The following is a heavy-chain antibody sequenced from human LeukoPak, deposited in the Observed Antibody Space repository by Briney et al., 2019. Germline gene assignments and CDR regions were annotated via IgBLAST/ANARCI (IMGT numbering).Heavy chain of an antibody. D-gene: IGHD6-13*01. J-gene: IGHJ1*01. V-gene: IGHV4-59*12. Sequence: SETLSLTCTVSGGSISSYYWSWIRQPPGKGLEWIGYIYSTGSTSYNPSLESRVIISVDTSKNQFSLKLNSVTAADTAVYYCARPSTRIAAATRRGFFQHWGQGTLVTVSS. CDR3: ARPSTRIAAATRRGFFQH. CDR1: GGSISSYY. CDR2: IYSTGST.